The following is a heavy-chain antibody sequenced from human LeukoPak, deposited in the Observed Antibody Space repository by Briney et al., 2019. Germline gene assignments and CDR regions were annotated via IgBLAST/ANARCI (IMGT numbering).Heavy chain of an antibody. D-gene: IGHD6-13*01. J-gene: IGHJ4*02. CDR3: AKVSGYSIDY. Sequence: GESLKISCKGSEYTFTSYWIAWLRQMPGKGLEWMGIIYPGNSDTRYSPSFRGQVTMSVDKSISTAYVQWSGLRASDTAMYYCAKVSGYSIDYWGLGTLVTVSS. V-gene: IGHV5-51*01. CDR2: IYPGNSDT. CDR1: EYTFTSYW.